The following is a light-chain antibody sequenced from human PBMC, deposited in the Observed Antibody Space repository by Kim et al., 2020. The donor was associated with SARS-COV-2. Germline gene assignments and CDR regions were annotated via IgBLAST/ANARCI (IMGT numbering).Light chain of an antibody. J-gene: IGLJ3*02. CDR2: EDN. Sequence: NFMLTQPHSVSESPGKTVTISCTRSSGSIASNYVQWYQQRPCSAPTTVIYEDNQRPSGVPDRFSGSIDSSSNSASLTISGLKTEDEADDYCQSYDSSNHEGVFGGGTQLTVL. CDR3: QSYDSSNHEGV. CDR1: SGSIASNY. V-gene: IGLV6-57*04.